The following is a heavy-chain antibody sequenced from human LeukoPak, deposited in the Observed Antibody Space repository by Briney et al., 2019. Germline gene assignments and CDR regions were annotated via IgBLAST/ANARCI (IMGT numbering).Heavy chain of an antibody. CDR2: IYYSGST. J-gene: IGHJ6*02. D-gene: IGHD6-13*01. Sequence: SETLSLTCTVSGGSISSSSYYWGWIRQPPGKGLEWIGSIYYSGSTYYNPSLKSRVTISADTSKNQFSLKLSSVTAADTAVYYCARGRITAAGYYYYYGMDVWGQGTTVTVSS. CDR1: GGSISSSSYY. V-gene: IGHV4-39*07. CDR3: ARGRITAAGYYYYYGMDV.